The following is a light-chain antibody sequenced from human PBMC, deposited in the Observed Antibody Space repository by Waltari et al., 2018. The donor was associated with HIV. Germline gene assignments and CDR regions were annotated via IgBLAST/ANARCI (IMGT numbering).Light chain of an antibody. J-gene: IGKJ4*01. CDR3: QQYGSSPRALT. CDR1: QSVSSNY. V-gene: IGKV3-20*01. Sequence: EIVLTQSPGTLSLSLGERATLSCRASQSVSSNYLAWYQHKPGQAPRLLIYGASSRATDIPDRFSGSGSGTDFTLTISRLEPADFAVYYCQQYGSSPRALTFGGGTKVEIK. CDR2: GAS.